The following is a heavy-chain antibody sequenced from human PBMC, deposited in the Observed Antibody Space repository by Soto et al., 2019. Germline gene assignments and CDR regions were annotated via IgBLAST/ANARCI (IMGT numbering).Heavy chain of an antibody. Sequence: EVQLVESGGGLIQPGGSLRLSCVASGLTVSHNYMAWVRQAPEMGLEWVSILYTEGTTYYADSVKGRFTISRDSSKNTLFLQMDSLRAEDTAVYYCVRPRPSGENYGMDVWGQGITVTVSS. CDR3: VRPRPSGENYGMDV. CDR2: LYTEGTT. CDR1: GLTVSHNY. V-gene: IGHV3-53*01. D-gene: IGHD3-16*01. J-gene: IGHJ6*02.